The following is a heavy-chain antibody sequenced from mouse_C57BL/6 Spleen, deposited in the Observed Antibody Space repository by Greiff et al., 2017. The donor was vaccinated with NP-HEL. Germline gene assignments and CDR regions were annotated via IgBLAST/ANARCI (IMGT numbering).Heavy chain of an antibody. CDR2: IDPSDSET. CDR3: AREGPYDYDGTWFAY. V-gene: IGHV1-52*01. CDR1: GYTFTSYW. Sequence: VQLQQPGAELVRPGSSVKLSCKASGYTFTSYWMHWVKQRPIQGLEWIGNIDPSDSETHYNQKFKDKATLTVDNSSSTAYMQLSSLTSEDSAVYYCAREGPYDYDGTWFAYWGQGTLVTVSA. J-gene: IGHJ3*01. D-gene: IGHD2-4*01.